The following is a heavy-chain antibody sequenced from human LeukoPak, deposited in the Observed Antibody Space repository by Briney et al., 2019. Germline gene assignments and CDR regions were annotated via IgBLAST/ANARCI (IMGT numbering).Heavy chain of an antibody. CDR1: GFTFNNYA. CDR3: ARDQDWMFDY. Sequence: QPGGFLRFSCAASGFTFNNYAMNWVRQAPGKGLEWISYISNSGTTIYYADSVKGRFTISRDTAMKSLYLQMNSLRAEDTAVYYCARDQDWMFDYWGQGILVTVSS. CDR2: ISNSGTTI. J-gene: IGHJ4*02. V-gene: IGHV3-48*01. D-gene: IGHD1-1*01.